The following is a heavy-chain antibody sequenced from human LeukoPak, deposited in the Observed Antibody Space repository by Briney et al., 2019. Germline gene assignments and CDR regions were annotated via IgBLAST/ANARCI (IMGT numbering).Heavy chain of an antibody. CDR1: GFTFSSYA. Sequence: GGSLRLSCAASGFTFSSYAMHWVRQAPGKGLEWVAVISYDGSNKYYADSVKGRFTISRDNSKNTLYLQMNSLRAGDTAVYYCARGGEIEGYVSYMDVWGKGTTVTVSS. CDR2: ISYDGSNK. D-gene: IGHD7-27*01. CDR3: ARGGEIEGYVSYMDV. V-gene: IGHV3-30*04. J-gene: IGHJ6*03.